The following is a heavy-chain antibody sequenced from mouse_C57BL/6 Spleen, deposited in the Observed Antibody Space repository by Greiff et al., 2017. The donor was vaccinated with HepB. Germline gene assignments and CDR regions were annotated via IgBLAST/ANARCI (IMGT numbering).Heavy chain of an antibody. Sequence: QVQLKESGAELARPGASVKLSCKASGYTFTSYGISWVKQRTGKGLEWIGEIYPRSGNTYYNEKFKGKATLTADKSSSTAYMELRSLTSEDSAVYFCAIITTVVEDYWGQGTTLTVSS. J-gene: IGHJ2*01. CDR1: GYTFTSYG. CDR2: IYPRSGNT. V-gene: IGHV1-81*01. CDR3: AIITTVVEDY. D-gene: IGHD1-1*01.